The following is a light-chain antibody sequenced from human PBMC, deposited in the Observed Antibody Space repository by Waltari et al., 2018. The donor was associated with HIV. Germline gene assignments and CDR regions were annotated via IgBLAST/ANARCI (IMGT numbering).Light chain of an antibody. CDR1: SSDVGGYNY. V-gene: IGLV2-14*01. Sequence: QSALTQPASVSGSPGPSITISCTGTSSDVGGYNYDSCYQQHPGKAPKLMIYEVSNRPSGVSNRFSGSKSGNTASLTISGIQAEDEADYYCSSYASSSTPYVFGTGTKVTVL. J-gene: IGLJ1*01. CDR2: EVS. CDR3: SSYASSSTPYV.